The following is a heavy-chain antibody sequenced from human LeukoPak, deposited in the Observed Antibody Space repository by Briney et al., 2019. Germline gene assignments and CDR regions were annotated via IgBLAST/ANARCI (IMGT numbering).Heavy chain of an antibody. Sequence: GGSLRLSCAASGFTFSSYAMSWVRQARGKGLEWVAAISGRGGTYYPESVTGRFPISRATSKITVYLQMNSLRAEDTAVYYCAAKYSSGWYIPFQHWGQGTLVTVSS. CDR1: GFTFSSYA. D-gene: IGHD6-19*01. CDR2: ISGRGGT. V-gene: IGHV3-23*01. CDR3: AAKYSSGWYIPFQH. J-gene: IGHJ1*01.